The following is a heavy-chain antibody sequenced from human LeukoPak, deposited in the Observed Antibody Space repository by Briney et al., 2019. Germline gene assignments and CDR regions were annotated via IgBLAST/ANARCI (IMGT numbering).Heavy chain of an antibody. D-gene: IGHD5-18*01. Sequence: GRSLRLSCAASGFTFGDYAMHWVRQAPGKGLEWVSGISWNSGSIGYADSVKGRFTISRDNAKNSLYLQMNSLRAEDTALYYCAIDFEYSYGRSPFDYWGQGTLVTVSS. CDR3: AIDFEYSYGRSPFDY. CDR2: ISWNSGSI. CDR1: GFTFGDYA. J-gene: IGHJ4*02. V-gene: IGHV3-9*01.